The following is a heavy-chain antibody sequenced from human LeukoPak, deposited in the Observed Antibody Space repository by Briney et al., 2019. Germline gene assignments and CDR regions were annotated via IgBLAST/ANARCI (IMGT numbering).Heavy chain of an antibody. CDR1: GFTFSSYS. J-gene: IGHJ6*03. V-gene: IGHV3-48*01. CDR3: ARVPRSSSSRYYYMDV. D-gene: IGHD6-6*01. CDR2: ISSSSSTI. Sequence: QPGGSLRLSCAASGFTFSSYSKNWVRQAPGKGLEWVSYISSSSSTIYYADSVKGRFTISRDNAKNSLYLQMNSLRAEDTAVYYCARVPRSSSSRYYYMDVWGKGTTVTVSS.